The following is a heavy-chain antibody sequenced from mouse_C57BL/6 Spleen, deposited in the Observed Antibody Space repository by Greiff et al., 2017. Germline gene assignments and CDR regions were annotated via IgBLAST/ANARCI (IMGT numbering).Heavy chain of an antibody. D-gene: IGHD4-1*01. CDR1: GYAFSSSW. Sequence: VKLMESGPELVKPGASVKISCKASGYAFSSSWMNWVKQRPGKGIEWIGRIYPGDGDTNYNGKFKGKATLTADKSSSTAYMQLSSLTSEDSAVYFCAVEDSNWEVWFAYWGQGTLVTVSA. CDR2: IYPGDGDT. CDR3: AVEDSNWEVWFAY. V-gene: IGHV1-82*01. J-gene: IGHJ3*01.